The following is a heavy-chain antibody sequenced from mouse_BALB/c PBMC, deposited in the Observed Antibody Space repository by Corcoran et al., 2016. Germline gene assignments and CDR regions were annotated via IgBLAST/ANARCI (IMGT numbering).Heavy chain of an antibody. V-gene: IGHV1-18*01. J-gene: IGHJ3*01. Sequence: EVQLQQSGPELVKPGASMKISCKASGNLFTGYTMNWVKQSHGKKLKWIGLINPYNGGTSYNQKFKCKVTLTVDNSASTAYMELHSLKSEDSAVYYCARDDYDGPGFAYWGQGTLVTVSA. CDR2: INPYNGGT. D-gene: IGHD2-4*01. CDR3: ARDDYDGPGFAY. CDR1: GNLFTGYT.